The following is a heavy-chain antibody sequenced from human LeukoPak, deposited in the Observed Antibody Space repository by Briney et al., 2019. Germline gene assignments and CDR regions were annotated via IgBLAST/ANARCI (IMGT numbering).Heavy chain of an antibody. CDR2: TYSGGST. Sequence: GGSLRLSCAASGFTVSSNYMSWVRQAPGEGLEWVSVTYSGGSTYYADSVKGRFTISRDNSKNTLYLQMNSLRAEDTAVYYCARAAVAVDWFDPWGQGTLVTVSS. CDR3: ARAAVAVDWFDP. V-gene: IGHV3-66*02. D-gene: IGHD6-19*01. J-gene: IGHJ5*02. CDR1: GFTVSSNY.